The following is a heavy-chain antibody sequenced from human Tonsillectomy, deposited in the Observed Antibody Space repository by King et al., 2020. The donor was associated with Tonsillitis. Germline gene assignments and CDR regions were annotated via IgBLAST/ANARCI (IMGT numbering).Heavy chain of an antibody. CDR1: GYTFSGFY. Sequence: QLGQSGAEVKKPGASVKVSCKASGYTFSGFYMHWVRQAPGQGREWMGWINPNTGGKTYAQKLQGRVTMTRDTSISTAYMELGSLISDDTAVYYCLRVRLEWSYYFSADDAFDIWGQGTMVTVSS. D-gene: IGHD1-26*01. J-gene: IGHJ3*02. V-gene: IGHV1-2*02. CDR3: LRVRLEWSYYFSADDAFDI. CDR2: INPNTGGK.